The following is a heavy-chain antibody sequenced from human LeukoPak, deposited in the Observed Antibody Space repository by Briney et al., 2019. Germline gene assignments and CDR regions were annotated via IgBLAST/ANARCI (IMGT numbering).Heavy chain of an antibody. V-gene: IGHV1-2*06. CDR3: ARAQGYYDFWSGDFDY. D-gene: IGHD3-3*01. CDR2: INPNSGGT. J-gene: IGHJ4*02. CDR1: GYTFTGYY. Sequence: ASVKVSCKASGYTFTGYYMHWVRQAPGQGLEWMGRINPNSGGTNYAQKFQGGVTMTRDTSISTAYMELSRLRSDDTAVYYCARAQGYYDFWSGDFDYWGQGTLVTVSS.